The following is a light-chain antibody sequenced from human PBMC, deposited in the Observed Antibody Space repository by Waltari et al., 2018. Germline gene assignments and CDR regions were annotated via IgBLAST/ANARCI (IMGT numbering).Light chain of an antibody. CDR3: QQYYGIPFT. CDR2: WAS. Sequence: LYSSNQKIYLAGYQKKAAQPPQLLMYWASPRGSGVPARFSGTGSGTDFARTISSLQAGDVAVYYCQQYYGIPFTFGPGTKVEIK. V-gene: IGKV4-1*01. CDR1: LYSSNQKIY. J-gene: IGKJ3*01.